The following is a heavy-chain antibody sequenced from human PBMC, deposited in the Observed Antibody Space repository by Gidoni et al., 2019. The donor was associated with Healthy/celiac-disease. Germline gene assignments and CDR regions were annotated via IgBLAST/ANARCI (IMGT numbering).Heavy chain of an antibody. CDR1: GYTFTSYY. D-gene: IGHD4-4*01. CDR3: ARTVTNTDAFDI. J-gene: IGHJ3*02. V-gene: IGHV1-46*01. CDR2: INPSGGST. Sequence: QVQLVQSGAEVKKPGASVKVSCKASGYTFTSYYTHWVRQAPGQGLEWMGIINPSGGSTSYAQKFQGRVTMTRDTSTSTVYMELSSLRSEDTAVYYCARTVTNTDAFDIWGQGTMVTVSS.